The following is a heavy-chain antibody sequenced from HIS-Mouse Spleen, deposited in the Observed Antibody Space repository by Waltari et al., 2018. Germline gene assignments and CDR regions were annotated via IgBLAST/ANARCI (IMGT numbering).Heavy chain of an antibody. J-gene: IGHJ3*02. D-gene: IGHD1-26*01. CDR2: RKKDGSEK. CDR1: GFTFSSYW. V-gene: IGHV3-7*01. CDR3: ATSGSYAFDI. Sequence: EVQLVESGGGLVQPGGSLRLSCAASGFTFSSYWMSWVRQAPGKGWGGGAKRKKDGSEKYYGDSVKGRFTISRDNAKNSLYLQMNSLRAEDTAVYYCATSGSYAFDIWGQGTMVTVSS.